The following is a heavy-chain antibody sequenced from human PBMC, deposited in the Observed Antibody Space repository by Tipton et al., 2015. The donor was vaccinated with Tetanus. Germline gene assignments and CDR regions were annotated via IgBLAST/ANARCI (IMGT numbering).Heavy chain of an antibody. D-gene: IGHD3-10*01. CDR1: GFAFSSYT. V-gene: IGHV3-21*04. CDR3: AKAVRGRDVFDR. Sequence: SLRLSCAASGFAFSSYTLNWVRQAPGKGLEWVSSISIRSSYKYYADSVKGRFTISRDNAKNSLYLQMSSLKPEDTALYYCAKAVRGRDVFDRWGQGTLVSVSS. J-gene: IGHJ3*01. CDR2: ISIRSSYK.